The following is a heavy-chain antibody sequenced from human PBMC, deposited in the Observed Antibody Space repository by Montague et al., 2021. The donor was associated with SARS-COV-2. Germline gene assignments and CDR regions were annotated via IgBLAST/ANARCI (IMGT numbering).Heavy chain of an antibody. CDR3: ARRVTRGAFDV. V-gene: IGHV4-39*01. CDR2: QYYSAAC. J-gene: IGHJ3*01. CDR1: GGSFNSYSYY. D-gene: IGHD1-1*01. Sequence: SETLSLTCIVSGGSFNSYSYYWVRMRPPQGLGLVWNVTQYYSAACRRDLSLRSRVTMSADTSRYQLNLKPTSVTAADMGLYYCARRVTRGAFDVWGQGTMVTVSS.